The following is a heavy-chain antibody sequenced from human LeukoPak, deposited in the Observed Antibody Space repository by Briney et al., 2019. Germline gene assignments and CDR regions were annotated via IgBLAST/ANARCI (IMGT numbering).Heavy chain of an antibody. J-gene: IGHJ6*03. Sequence: GGSLRLSCAASGFTFSTYGMSWVRQAPGKGLQWVSAIPSGGGTYYADSVKGRFTISRDNSKNTLYLQMNSLQSEDTAVYYCAREVSYGSGSYYQKPYYYYYYMDVWGKGTTVTISS. CDR2: IPSGGGT. CDR1: GFTFSTYG. D-gene: IGHD3-10*01. V-gene: IGHV3-23*01. CDR3: AREVSYGSGSYYQKPYYYYYYMDV.